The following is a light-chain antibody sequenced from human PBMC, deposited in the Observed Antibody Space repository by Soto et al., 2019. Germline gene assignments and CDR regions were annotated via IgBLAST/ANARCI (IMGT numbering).Light chain of an antibody. V-gene: IGKV3-11*01. CDR2: DAS. J-gene: IGKJ5*01. CDR1: LSVSVY. Sequence: VVLTHSPATLSFSPGERATLSCRTSLSVSVYLDWYQQKPGQAPRLLIPDASNRATGIPARFSGSGSGTDFTLTISSLEPEDFAVYYCHQRQYWPPITFGQGTRLEI. CDR3: HQRQYWPPIT.